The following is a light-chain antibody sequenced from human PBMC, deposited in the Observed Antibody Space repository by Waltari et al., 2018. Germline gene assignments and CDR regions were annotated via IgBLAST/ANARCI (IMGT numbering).Light chain of an antibody. V-gene: IGKV1-39*01. J-gene: IGKJ1*01. CDR2: AAS. CDR1: QSISSY. CDR3: LQDYSYPRT. Sequence: DIQMTQSPSSLSASVGDRVTITCRASQSISSYLNWYQQKPGKAPKLLIYAASSLQSGVPSRFSGSGSGTDFTLTISSLQPDDFATYYCLQDYSYPRTFGQGTKVEIK.